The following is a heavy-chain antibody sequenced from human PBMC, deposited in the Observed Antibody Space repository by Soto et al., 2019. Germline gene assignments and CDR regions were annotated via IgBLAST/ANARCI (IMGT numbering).Heavy chain of an antibody. J-gene: IGHJ3*02. D-gene: IGHD6-19*01. V-gene: IGHV3-23*01. CDR1: GFTFSSYA. CDR2: ISGSGGST. Sequence: EVQLLESGGGLVQPGGSLRLSCAASGFTFSSYAMSWVRQAPGKGLEWVSAISGSGGSTYYADSVKGRFTISRDNSKNTLYLQMNSLIAEDTAVYYCAKCIAVRGAFDIWGQGTMVTVSS. CDR3: AKCIAVRGAFDI.